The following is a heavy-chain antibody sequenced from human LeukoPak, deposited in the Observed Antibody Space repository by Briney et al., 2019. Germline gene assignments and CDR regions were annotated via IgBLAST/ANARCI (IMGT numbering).Heavy chain of an antibody. CDR1: GASINSGSYY. CDR2: IYASGNT. D-gene: IGHD3-16*02. J-gene: IGHJ3*01. V-gene: IGHV4-61*02. CDR3: ARGYSDFSNFDF. Sequence: SQTLSLTCTVSGASINSGSYYWTWIRQPAGKGLEWIGRIYASGNTDYSPSLKSRLTISLDTSKNQFSLRLSSVTAADTAVYYCARGYSDFSNFDFWGQGTMVTVSS.